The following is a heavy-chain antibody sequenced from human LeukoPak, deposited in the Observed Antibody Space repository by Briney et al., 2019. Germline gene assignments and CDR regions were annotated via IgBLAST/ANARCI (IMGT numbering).Heavy chain of an antibody. D-gene: IGHD3-10*01. V-gene: IGHV6-1*01. Sequence: QTLSLTCAISGDSVSSNSATWNWIRQSPSRGLEWLGRTYYRSQWYFDYALSVKSRIILSPDTSKNQVSLQLDSVTPEDTAVYYCVKTSGARFDYWGQGTLVTVSS. CDR2: TYYRSQWYF. CDR3: VKTSGARFDY. J-gene: IGHJ4*02. CDR1: GDSVSSNSAT.